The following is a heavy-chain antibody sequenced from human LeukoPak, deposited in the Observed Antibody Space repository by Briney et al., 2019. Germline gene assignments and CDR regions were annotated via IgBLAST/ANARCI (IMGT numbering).Heavy chain of an antibody. J-gene: IGHJ5*02. D-gene: IGHD3-22*01. Sequence: SGGSLRLSCAASGFTFSSYAMSWVRQAPGKGLEWVSAISGSDGSTYYADSVKGRFTISRDNSKNTLYLQMNSLRAEDTAVYYCAEGKITMIVYDWFDPWGQGTLVTVSS. CDR1: GFTFSSYA. CDR2: ISGSDGST. V-gene: IGHV3-23*01. CDR3: AEGKITMIVYDWFDP.